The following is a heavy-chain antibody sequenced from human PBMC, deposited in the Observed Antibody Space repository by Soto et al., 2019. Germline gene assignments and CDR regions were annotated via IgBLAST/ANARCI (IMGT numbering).Heavy chain of an antibody. CDR2: IGGYKGNT. CDR1: GYTFTNYG. CDR3: APHTLDTGMPSGY. J-gene: IGHJ4*02. D-gene: IGHD5-18*01. V-gene: IGHV1-18*01. Sequence: QVQLVQSGAEVREPGASVKVSCKASGYTFTNYGVSWVRQAPGQGLEWMGWIGGYKGNTNYAQKFQGRVTLTTDTSTSTAYMELRSPRSDDTAVYYCAPHTLDTGMPSGYWGQGTLVTVSS.